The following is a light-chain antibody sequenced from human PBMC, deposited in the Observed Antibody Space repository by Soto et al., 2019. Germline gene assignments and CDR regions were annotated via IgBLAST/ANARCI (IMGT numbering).Light chain of an antibody. CDR3: CSYAGSRWV. CDR2: EVN. Sequence: QSVLTQPASGSGCPGQSITFSCTGSSDDIGNFNLVSWYQQYPGKAPKLILYEVNKQPLGVSDRFSGSKSGNTASLTISGLQAEDEADYHCCSYAGSRWVFGGGTKVTVL. J-gene: IGLJ3*02. CDR1: SDDIGNFNL. V-gene: IGLV2-23*02.